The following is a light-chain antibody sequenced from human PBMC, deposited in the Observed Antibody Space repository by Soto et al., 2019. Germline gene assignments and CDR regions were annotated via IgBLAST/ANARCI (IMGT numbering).Light chain of an antibody. CDR2: GAS. CDR3: QQYGDSPPWT. Sequence: EIVLTQSPGTLSLSPGESATLSCRASQSFDSRYLTWYQQKPGQAPRLLIYGASIRATGVPHRFSGSGSGTDFTLNISRLEPEDFAVYYCQQYGDSPPWTFGQGTKLEIK. V-gene: IGKV3-20*01. J-gene: IGKJ2*02. CDR1: QSFDSRY.